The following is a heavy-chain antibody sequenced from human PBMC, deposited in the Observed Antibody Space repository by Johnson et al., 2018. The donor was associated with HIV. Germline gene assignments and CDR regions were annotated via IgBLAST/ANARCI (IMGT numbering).Heavy chain of an antibody. V-gene: IGHV3-43D*03. CDR3: AKDRLGELLQNAFDI. Sequence: VQLVESGGAVVQPGGSLRLSCATSRFTFDDYAMHWVRQAPGKGLEWVSLINWDGSSTYYADSVKGRFTISRDNSKNTLYLQMNSLRAEDTAVYYCAKDRLGELLQNAFDIWGQGTMVTVSS. CDR2: INWDGSST. J-gene: IGHJ3*02. D-gene: IGHD1-26*01. CDR1: RFTFDDYA.